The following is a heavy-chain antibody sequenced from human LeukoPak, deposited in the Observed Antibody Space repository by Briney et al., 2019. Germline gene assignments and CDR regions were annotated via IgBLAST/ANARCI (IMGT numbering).Heavy chain of an antibody. Sequence: PSETLSLTCAVYGGSFSGYYWSWIRQPPGKGLEWIGEINHSGSPNYNPSLKSRVTISVDTSKNQFSLKLSSVTAADTAVYYCARDYTVYYETSGSFDLWGQGTLVTVSS. CDR1: GGSFSGYY. D-gene: IGHD3-22*01. J-gene: IGHJ4*02. CDR2: INHSGSP. CDR3: ARDYTVYYETSGSFDL. V-gene: IGHV4-34*01.